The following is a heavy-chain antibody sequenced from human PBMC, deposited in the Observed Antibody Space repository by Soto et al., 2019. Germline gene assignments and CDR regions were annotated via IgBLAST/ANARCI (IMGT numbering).Heavy chain of an antibody. CDR3: AKGVDSGSWKNWFDP. J-gene: IGHJ5*02. CDR2: ISGSGSSI. D-gene: IGHD1-26*01. Sequence: EVQLLESGGGLVQPGGSLRLSCAASGFTFSNYAMTWVRQAPGKGLEWVSGISGSGSSIYYADSVKGRFTISRDNSKSMLYLQMNSLRAVKTAVYYCAKGVDSGSWKNWFDPWGQGTLVTVSS. V-gene: IGHV3-23*01. CDR1: GFTFSNYA.